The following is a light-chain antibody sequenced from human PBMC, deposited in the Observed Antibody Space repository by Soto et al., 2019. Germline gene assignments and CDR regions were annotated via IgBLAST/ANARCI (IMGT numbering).Light chain of an antibody. V-gene: IGKV3-15*01. Sequence: EIMLALSPATLSLSPGERAILSCRASQSISINLAWYQQKPGQAPRLLIYAASNRATGVPARFSGSWSGTEFTLTISSLQSEDFAVYYCQQYNNWITFGQVARLE. CDR1: QSISIN. CDR3: QQYNNWIT. J-gene: IGKJ5*01. CDR2: AAS.